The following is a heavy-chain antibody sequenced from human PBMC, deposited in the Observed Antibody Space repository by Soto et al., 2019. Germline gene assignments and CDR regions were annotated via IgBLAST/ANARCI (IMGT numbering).Heavy chain of an antibody. CDR3: AKQVSPSGWCDY. Sequence: SLRLSCAASGFTFSSYGMHWVRQAPGKGLEWVAVISYDGSNKYYADSVKGRFTISRDNSKNTLYLQMNSLRAEDTAVYYCAKQVSPSGWCDYWGQGTLVTVSS. V-gene: IGHV3-30*18. J-gene: IGHJ4*02. CDR1: GFTFSSYG. D-gene: IGHD6-19*01. CDR2: ISYDGSNK.